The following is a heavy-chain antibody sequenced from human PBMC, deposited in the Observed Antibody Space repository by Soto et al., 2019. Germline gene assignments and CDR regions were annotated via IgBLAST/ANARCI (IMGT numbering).Heavy chain of an antibody. CDR2: IYYSGST. J-gene: IGHJ3*02. D-gene: IGHD3-10*01. CDR3: ARHPGYYGSGTYYLDAFDI. V-gene: IGHV4-39*01. Sequence: SATLSLTCTVSGGSISIVDYYWGWIRQPPGKGLEWIGSIYYSGSTYYNPSLKSRVTISVDTSKNQFSLKLSSVTAADTAVYYCARHPGYYGSGTYYLDAFDIWGQGTMVTVSS. CDR1: GGSISIVDYY.